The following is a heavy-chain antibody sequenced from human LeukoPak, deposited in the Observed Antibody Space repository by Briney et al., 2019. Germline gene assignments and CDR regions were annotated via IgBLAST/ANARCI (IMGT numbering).Heavy chain of an antibody. D-gene: IGHD3-10*01. CDR3: ARDNGSGSYLVY. CDR1: GGSFSGYY. CDR2: INHSGST. V-gene: IGHV4-34*01. J-gene: IGHJ4*02. Sequence: PSATLSLTCAVDGGSFSGYYWSWIRQPPGKGLEWIGEINHSGSTNYNPSLKSRVTISVDTSKNQFSLKLSSVTAADTAVYHCARDNGSGSYLVYWGQGTLVTVSS.